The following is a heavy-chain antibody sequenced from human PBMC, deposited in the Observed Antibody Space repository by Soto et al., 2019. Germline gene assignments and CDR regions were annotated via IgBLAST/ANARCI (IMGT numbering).Heavy chain of an antibody. CDR1: GFTFSGYW. CDR3: GRVFGAYNFVDW. CDR2: IRYDESEQ. V-gene: IGHV3-7*01. D-gene: IGHD3-3*01. Sequence: EVLLVESGGGLVQPGGSMRLSCAASGFTFSGYWMSWVRQAPGKGLEWVANIRYDESEQHYVDSVEGRFTISRDNAKNSLFIQMHSLRAEDTAVYFCGRVFGAYNFVDWWGQGTLVTVSS. J-gene: IGHJ4*02.